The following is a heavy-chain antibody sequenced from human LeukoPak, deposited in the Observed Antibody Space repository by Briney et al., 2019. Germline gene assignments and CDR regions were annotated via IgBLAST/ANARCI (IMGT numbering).Heavy chain of an antibody. CDR1: GFTFDDYA. V-gene: IGHV3-43*02. CDR2: ISGDGGST. J-gene: IGHJ4*02. D-gene: IGHD6-6*01. CDR3: AKDRAELLVFDY. Sequence: PGGSLRLSCAASGFTFDDYAMHWVRQAPGKGLEWVSLISGDGGSTYYADSVKGRFTISRDNSRNSLYLQMNSLRTEDTALYYCAKDRAELLVFDYWGQGTLVTVSS.